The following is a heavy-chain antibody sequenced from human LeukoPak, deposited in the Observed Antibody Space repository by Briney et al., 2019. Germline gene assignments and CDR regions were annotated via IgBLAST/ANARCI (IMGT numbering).Heavy chain of an antibody. Sequence: GGSLRLSCAASGFTFSSYAMHWVRQAPSQGPEWVAVISYDGSNKYYAASVKGRFTICRDNSKKTLYLQMNSLRAEDTAVYYCAKDRYSGYDRVTFDIWGQGTMVTVSS. CDR3: AKDRYSGYDRVTFDI. J-gene: IGHJ3*02. CDR1: GFTFSSYA. D-gene: IGHD5-12*01. CDR2: ISYDGSNK. V-gene: IGHV3-30-3*01.